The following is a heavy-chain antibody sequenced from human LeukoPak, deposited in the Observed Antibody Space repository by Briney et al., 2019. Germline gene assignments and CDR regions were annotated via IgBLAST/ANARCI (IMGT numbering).Heavy chain of an antibody. CDR1: GFTVSSNY. V-gene: IGHV3-53*01. D-gene: IGHD5-18*01. Sequence: QSGGSLRLSCAASGFTVSSNYMSWVRQAPGKGLEWVSVIYSGGSTYYADSVKGRFTISRDNSKNTLSLQMNSLRAEDTAVYYCARVGTAMVLDYWGQGTLVTVSS. CDR3: ARVGTAMVLDY. CDR2: IYSGGST. J-gene: IGHJ4*02.